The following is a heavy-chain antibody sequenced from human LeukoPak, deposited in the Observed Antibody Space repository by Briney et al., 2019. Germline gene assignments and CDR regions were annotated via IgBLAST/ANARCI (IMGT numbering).Heavy chain of an antibody. Sequence: SETLSLTCAVYGGSFSGYYWSWIRQPPGKGLEWIGEINHSGSTNYNPPLKSRVTISVDTSKNQFSLKLSSVTAADTAVYYCARGGPITMVLYYYYYYGMDVWGQGTTVTVSS. D-gene: IGHD3-10*01. CDR3: ARGGPITMVLYYYYYYGMDV. V-gene: IGHV4-34*01. J-gene: IGHJ6*02. CDR1: GGSFSGYY. CDR2: INHSGST.